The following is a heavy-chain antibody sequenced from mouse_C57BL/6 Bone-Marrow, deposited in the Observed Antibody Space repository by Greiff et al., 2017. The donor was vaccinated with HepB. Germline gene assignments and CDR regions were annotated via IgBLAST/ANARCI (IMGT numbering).Heavy chain of an antibody. D-gene: IGHD2-9*01. CDR3: ATSLLWLRAMDY. V-gene: IGHV2-6*01. Sequence: QVQLQQSGPGLVAPSQSLSITCTVSGFSLTSYGVDWVRQSPGKGLEWLGVIWGVGSTNYNSALNSRLSISKDNSKSQVFLKMNSLQTDDTAMYYCATSLLWLRAMDYWGQGTSVTVSS. CDR1: GFSLTSYG. CDR2: IWGVGST. J-gene: IGHJ4*01.